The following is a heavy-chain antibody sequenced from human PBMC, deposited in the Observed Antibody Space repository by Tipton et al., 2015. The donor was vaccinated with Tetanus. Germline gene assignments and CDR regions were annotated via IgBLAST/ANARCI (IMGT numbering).Heavy chain of an antibody. Sequence: TLSLTCAVSGDSLSTGFYSWSWIRQHPGKGLESIGCISSRGSTYYNPSLTSRVSISVDTSKNQFSLKLTSVTAADTAIYYCARGGDNLTFQRPTGRWFDPWGHGTLVTVSS. D-gene: IGHD1-1*01. CDR1: GDSLSTGFYS. V-gene: IGHV4-31*11. CDR3: ARGGDNLTFQRPTGRWFDP. J-gene: IGHJ5*02. CDR2: ISSRGST.